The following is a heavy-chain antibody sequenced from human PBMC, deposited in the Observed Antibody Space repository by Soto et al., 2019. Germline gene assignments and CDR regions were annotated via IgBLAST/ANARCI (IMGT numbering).Heavy chain of an antibody. CDR3: AQKGPHYFDY. CDR2: IYWDDSK. CDR1: GFSLSTRDVG. V-gene: IGHV2-5*02. Sequence: SGPTLVNPKQTLTLTCTFSGFSLSTRDVGVGWIRQPPGKALEWLAVIYWDDSKHYSPSLKTRATITKDTSKNQVVLTVTNMDPVDTATYYCAQKGPHYFDYWGQGTLVTVSS. J-gene: IGHJ4*02.